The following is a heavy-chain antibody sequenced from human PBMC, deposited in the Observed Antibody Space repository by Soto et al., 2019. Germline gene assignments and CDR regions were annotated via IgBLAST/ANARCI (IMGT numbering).Heavy chain of an antibody. CDR1: GLTFSSSA. J-gene: IGHJ4*02. Sequence: EVQLLESGGGLVQPGWSLRLSCAASGLTFSSSAISWVRQAPGKGLELVSVISSAGTKTFYADSVKGRFTISGDNSSNTLYLQIDSLRVEDTAVYDFDTYRSSSGFDYWGQGTQVTVSS. CDR3: DTYRSSSGFDY. CDR2: ISSAGTKT. D-gene: IGHD6-6*01. V-gene: IGHV3-23*03.